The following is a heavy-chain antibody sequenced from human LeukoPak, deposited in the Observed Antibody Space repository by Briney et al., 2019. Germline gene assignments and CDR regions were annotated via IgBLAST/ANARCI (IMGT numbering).Heavy chain of an antibody. CDR3: ARGVNGYGYFDY. D-gene: IGHD5-18*01. J-gene: IGHJ4*02. V-gene: IGHV1-69*13. Sequence: SVKVSCKASGYTFTSYDISWVRQAPGQGLEWMGGVIPIFGTANYAQKFQGRVTITADESTSTAYMELSSLRSEDTAVYYCARGVNGYGYFDYWGQGTLVTVSS. CDR1: GYTFTSYD. CDR2: VIPIFGTA.